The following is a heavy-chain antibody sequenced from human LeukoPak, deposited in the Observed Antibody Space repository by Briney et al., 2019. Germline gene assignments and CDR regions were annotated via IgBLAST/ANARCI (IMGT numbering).Heavy chain of an antibody. CDR3: ARATDIVETDNWFDP. Sequence: SETLSLTCAVYGGSFSGYYWSWIRQPPGKGLEWIGEINHSGSTYYNPSLKSRVTISVDTSKNQFSLKLSSVTAADTAVYYCARATDIVETDNWFDPWGQGTLVTVSS. V-gene: IGHV4-34*01. D-gene: IGHD2-15*01. CDR1: GGSFSGYY. CDR2: INHSGST. J-gene: IGHJ5*02.